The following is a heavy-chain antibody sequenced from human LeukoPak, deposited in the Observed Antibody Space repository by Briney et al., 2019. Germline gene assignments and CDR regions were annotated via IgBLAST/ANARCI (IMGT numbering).Heavy chain of an antibody. V-gene: IGHV3-30*03. J-gene: IGHJ4*02. D-gene: IGHD2-2*02. CDR3: ASNTYCSSTSCYTDDY. Sequence: GRSLRLSCAASGFTFSSYGMHWVRQAPGKGLEWVAVISYDGSNKYHADSVKGRFTISRDNSKNTLYLQMNSLRAEDTAVYYCASNTYCSSTSCYTDDYWGQGTLVTVSS. CDR1: GFTFSSYG. CDR2: ISYDGSNK.